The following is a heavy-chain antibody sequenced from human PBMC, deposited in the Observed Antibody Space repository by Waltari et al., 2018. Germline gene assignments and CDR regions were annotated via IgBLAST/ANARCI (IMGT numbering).Heavy chain of an antibody. D-gene: IGHD3-22*01. V-gene: IGHV4-38-2*01. J-gene: IGHJ4*02. CDR1: GYSISSGYY. CDR2: IYHSGRT. Sequence: QVQLQESGPGLVKPSETLSLTCAVSGYSISSGYYWGWIRQPPGKGLEWIGSIYHSGRTYYNPSLKSRVTISVDTSKNQFSLKLSSVTAADTAVYYWAGFENYYDSSGYYEDYWGQGTLVTVSS. CDR3: AGFENYYDSSGYYEDY.